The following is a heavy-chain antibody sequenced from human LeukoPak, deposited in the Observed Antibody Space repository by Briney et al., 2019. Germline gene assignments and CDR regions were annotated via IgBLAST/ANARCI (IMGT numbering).Heavy chain of an antibody. J-gene: IGHJ4*02. CDR1: GFTFSSYW. V-gene: IGHV3-7*01. D-gene: IGHD3-22*01. CDR2: IKQDGSEK. CDR3: ARDIRRGYHYDSSGYYFSY. Sequence: GGSLRLSCAASGFTFSSYWMSWVRQAPGKGLEWVANIKQDGSEKYYVDSVKGRFTISRDNAKNSLYLQMNSLRAEDTTVYYCARDIRRGYHYDSSGYYFSYWGQGTLVTVSS.